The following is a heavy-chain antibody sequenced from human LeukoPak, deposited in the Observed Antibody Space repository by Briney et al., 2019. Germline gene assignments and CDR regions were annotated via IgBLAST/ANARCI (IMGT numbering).Heavy chain of an antibody. D-gene: IGHD3-3*01. J-gene: IGHJ5*02. CDR2: ISGSGDTI. V-gene: IGHV3-11*04. CDR1: GFTFSDYY. Sequence: GGSLRLSCAASGFTFSDYYMNWIRQAPGKGLEWVSYISGSGDTIYYADSVKGRFTISRDNAKNSLYLQMNSLRAEDTAVYYCARETCYDFWSGYCLLGAFDPWGQGTLVTVSS. CDR3: ARETCYDFWSGYCLLGAFDP.